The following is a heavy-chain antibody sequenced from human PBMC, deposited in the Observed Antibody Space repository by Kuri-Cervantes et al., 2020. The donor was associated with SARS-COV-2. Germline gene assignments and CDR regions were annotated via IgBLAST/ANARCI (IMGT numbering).Heavy chain of an antibody. V-gene: IGHV3-30*18. J-gene: IGHJ6*02. D-gene: IGHD6-13*01. CDR2: ISYDGSNK. CDR1: GFTFSSYG. Sequence: GGSLRLSCAASGFTFSSYGMHWVRQAPGKGLEWVAVISYDGSNKYYADSVKGRFTISRDNSKNTLYLQMNSLRAEDTAVYYCAKDGLAAAGLHYYYYGMDVWGQGTTVTVSS. CDR3: AKDGLAAAGLHYYYYGMDV.